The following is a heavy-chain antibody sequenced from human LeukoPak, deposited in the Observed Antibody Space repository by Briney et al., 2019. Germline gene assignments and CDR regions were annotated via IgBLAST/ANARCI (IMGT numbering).Heavy chain of an antibody. D-gene: IGHD3-9*01. V-gene: IGHV4-34*01. J-gene: IGHJ4*02. Sequence: SETLSLTCAVYGGSFSGCYWSWIRQPPGKGLEWIGEINHSGSTNYNPSLKSRVTISVDTSKNQFSLKLSSVTAADTAVYYCARGYRSDSYYDILTGYYRVAGKTFDYWGQGTLVTVSS. CDR1: GGSFSGCY. CDR2: INHSGST. CDR3: ARGYRSDSYYDILTGYYRVAGKTFDY.